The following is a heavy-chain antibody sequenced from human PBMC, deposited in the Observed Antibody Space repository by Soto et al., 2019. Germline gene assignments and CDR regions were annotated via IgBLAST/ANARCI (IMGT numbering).Heavy chain of an antibody. V-gene: IGHV1-69*01. J-gene: IGHJ4*02. D-gene: IGHD6-19*01. CDR2: IIPIFGTA. CDR1: GGTFSSYA. CDR3: ATTTKIAVAGTGYVDY. Sequence: QVPLVQSGAEVKKPGSSVKVSCKASGGTFSSYAISWVRQAPGQGLEWMGGIIPIFGTANYAQKFQGRVTITEDESTSTAYMELSSLRSEDTAVYYCATTTKIAVAGTGYVDYWGQGTLVTVSS.